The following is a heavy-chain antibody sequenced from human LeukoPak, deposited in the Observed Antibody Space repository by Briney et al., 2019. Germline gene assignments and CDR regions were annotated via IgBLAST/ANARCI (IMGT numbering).Heavy chain of an antibody. CDR3: ASSRGDRGDIDY. CDR1: GGSISSYY. J-gene: IGHJ4*02. CDR2: IYTSGST. Sequence: PSETLSLTCTVSGGSISSYYWSWIRQPAGKGLEWIGRIYTSGSTYYNPSLKSRVTISVDTSKNQFSLKLSSVTAADTAVYYCASSRGDRGDIDYWGQGTLVTVSS. D-gene: IGHD3-10*01. V-gene: IGHV4-4*07.